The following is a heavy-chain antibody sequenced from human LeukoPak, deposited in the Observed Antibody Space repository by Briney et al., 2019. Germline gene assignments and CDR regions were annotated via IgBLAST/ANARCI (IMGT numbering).Heavy chain of an antibody. CDR1: GGSVGSVSYY. Sequence: SDTLSLTCTVSGGSVGSVSYYWSWIRQSPGKGLEWIGYILYSDITNYNPSLKSRVTMSVDTSKNQFSLRLTSVTAADTAVYYCAAMAVNWFDPWGQGTLVIVSS. V-gene: IGHV4-61*01. CDR2: ILYSDIT. J-gene: IGHJ5*02. D-gene: IGHD5-18*01. CDR3: AAMAVNWFDP.